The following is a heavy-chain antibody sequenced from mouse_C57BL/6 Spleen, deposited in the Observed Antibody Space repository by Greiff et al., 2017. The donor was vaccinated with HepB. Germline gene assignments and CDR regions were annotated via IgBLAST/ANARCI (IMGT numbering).Heavy chain of an antibody. CDR3: ARGGYYDYDGGVFDY. V-gene: IGHV1-52*01. CDR2: IDPSDSET. CDR1: GYTFTSYW. D-gene: IGHD2-4*01. J-gene: IGHJ2*01. Sequence: VQLQQSGAELVRPGSSVKLSCKASGYTFTSYWMHWVKQRPIQGLEWIGNIDPSDSETHYNQKFKDKATLTVDKSSSTAYMQLSSLTSEDSAVYYCARGGYYDYDGGVFDYWSQGTTLTVSS.